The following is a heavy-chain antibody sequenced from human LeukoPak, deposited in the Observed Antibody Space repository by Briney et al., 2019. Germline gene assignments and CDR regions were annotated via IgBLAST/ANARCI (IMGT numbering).Heavy chain of an antibody. CDR2: INPNSGNT. D-gene: IGHD6-13*01. Sequence: ASVKVSCKASGYTFTGYYMHWVRQAPGQGLEWMGRINPNSGNTGYAQKFQGRVTMTRNTSISTAYMELSSLRSEDTAVYYCAGELVGNPIDYWGQGTLVTVSS. J-gene: IGHJ4*02. CDR3: AGELVGNPIDY. V-gene: IGHV1-8*02. CDR1: GYTFTGYY.